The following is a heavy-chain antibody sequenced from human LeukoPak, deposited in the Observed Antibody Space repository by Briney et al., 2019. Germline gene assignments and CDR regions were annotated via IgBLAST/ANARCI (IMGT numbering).Heavy chain of an antibody. CDR3: ARVDDIVGMDV. CDR1: GGSISSYY. V-gene: IGHV4-59*01. J-gene: IGHJ6*02. CDR2: IYYSGST. D-gene: IGHD2-15*01. Sequence: LETLSLTCTVYGGSISSYYWSWIRQPPGKGLEWIGYIYYSGSTNYNPSLKSRVTISVDTSKNQFSLKLSSVTAADTAVYYCARVDDIVGMDVWGQGTTVTVSS.